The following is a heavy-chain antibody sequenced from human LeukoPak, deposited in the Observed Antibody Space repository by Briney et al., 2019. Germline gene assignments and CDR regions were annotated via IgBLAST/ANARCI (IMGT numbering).Heavy chain of an antibody. V-gene: IGHV3-23*01. CDR1: GFTFSSYA. J-gene: IGHJ3*02. Sequence: GGSLRLSCAASGFTFSSYAMSWVRQAPGKGLEWVSAISGSGGSTYYAGSVKGRFTISRDNSKNTLYLQLNSLRAADTAVYYCAKEYSSLSGAFDIWGQGTMVTVSS. D-gene: IGHD6-19*01. CDR3: AKEYSSLSGAFDI. CDR2: ISGSGGST.